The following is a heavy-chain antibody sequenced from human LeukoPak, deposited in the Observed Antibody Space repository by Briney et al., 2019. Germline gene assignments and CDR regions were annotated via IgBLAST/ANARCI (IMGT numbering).Heavy chain of an antibody. V-gene: IGHV3-23*01. D-gene: IGHD2-21*02. CDR1: GFTLSTYA. Sequence: SGGSLRLSCTASGFTLSTYAMSWVRQAPGKGLEWVSAISGSGGSTYYADSVKGRFTISRDNSKNTLYLQMNSLRAEDTAVYYCAKYCGGDCYSGYAFDIWGQGTMVTVSS. CDR3: AKYCGGDCYSGYAFDI. J-gene: IGHJ3*02. CDR2: ISGSGGST.